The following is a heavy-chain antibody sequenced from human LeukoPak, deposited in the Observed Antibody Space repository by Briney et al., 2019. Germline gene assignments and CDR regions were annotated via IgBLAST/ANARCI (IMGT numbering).Heavy chain of an antibody. D-gene: IGHD4-17*01. CDR3: AKDRTYDYGDYGGMDV. Sequence: PGGSLRLSCAASGFTFSSYGMHWVRQAPGKGLEWVAVISYDGSNKYYADSVKGRFTISRDISKNTLYLQMNSLRAEDTAVYYCAKDRTYDYGDYGGMDVWGQGTTVTVSS. CDR1: GFTFSSYG. J-gene: IGHJ6*02. V-gene: IGHV3-30*18. CDR2: ISYDGSNK.